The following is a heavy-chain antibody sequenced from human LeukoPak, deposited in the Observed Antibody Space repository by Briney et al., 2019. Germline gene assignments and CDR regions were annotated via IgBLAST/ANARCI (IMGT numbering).Heavy chain of an antibody. CDR1: GGTFSSYA. Sequence: RASVKVSCKASGGTFSSYAISWVRQAPGQGLEWMGGIIPIFGTANYAQKFQGRVTITADKSTSTAYMELSSLRSEDAAVYYCAREEGQGLGDWFDPWGQGTLVTVSS. D-gene: IGHD3/OR15-3a*01. J-gene: IGHJ5*02. CDR3: AREEGQGLGDWFDP. CDR2: IIPIFGTA. V-gene: IGHV1-69*06.